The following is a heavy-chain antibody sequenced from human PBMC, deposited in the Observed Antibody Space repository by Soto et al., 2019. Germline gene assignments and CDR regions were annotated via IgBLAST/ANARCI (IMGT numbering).Heavy chain of an antibody. CDR1: GFSLSTSGVG. J-gene: IGHJ5*02. CDR3: AHSDAAAEQYNWFDP. V-gene: IGHV2-5*02. Sequence: QITLKESGPTLVKPTQTLTLTCTFSGFSLSTSGVGVGWIRQPPGKALEWLALIYWDDDKRYSPSLKSRLTVTKDTPKHQVVLTMTNMDPVDTATYYCAHSDAAAEQYNWFDPWGQGTLVTVSS. D-gene: IGHD6-13*01. CDR2: IYWDDDK.